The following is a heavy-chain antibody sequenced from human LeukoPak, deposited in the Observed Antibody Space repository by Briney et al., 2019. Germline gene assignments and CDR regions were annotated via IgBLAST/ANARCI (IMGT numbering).Heavy chain of an antibody. D-gene: IGHD3-10*01. J-gene: IGHJ4*02. CDR1: GFTFSSYA. Sequence: GGSLRLSCAASGFTFSSYAMSWVRQAPGKGLEWVSAISGSGGSTYYADSVKGRFTISRDNSRNTVYLQMNDLRAEDTAVYHCVKGGGSGFDYWGQGTLVTVSS. CDR2: ISGSGGST. CDR3: VKGGGSGFDY. V-gene: IGHV3-23*01.